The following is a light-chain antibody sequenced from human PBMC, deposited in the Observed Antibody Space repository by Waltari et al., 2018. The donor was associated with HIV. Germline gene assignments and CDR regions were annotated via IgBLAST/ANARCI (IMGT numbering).Light chain of an antibody. J-gene: IGLJ2*01. CDR2: SDD. V-gene: IGLV1-44*01. CDR3: AVWDDSLDRQPF. CDR1: RSNIGTNT. Sequence: QSVLTQPASASGNPGQRVTISCSGSRSNIGTNTVSWYQQLPATAPNLLIFSDDRRLSWVPYCFSCSKSGTSASLAISGLQFEDEAVYFCAVWDDSLDRQPFFGGGTLLTVL.